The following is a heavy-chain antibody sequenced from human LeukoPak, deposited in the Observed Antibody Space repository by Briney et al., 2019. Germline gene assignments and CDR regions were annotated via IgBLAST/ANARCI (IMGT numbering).Heavy chain of an antibody. D-gene: IGHD6-19*01. CDR2: ISAYNGNT. CDR3: ASALRMAVAGPFGY. Sequence: ASVKVSCKAPGYTFTSYGISWVRQAPGQGLEWMGWISAYNGNTNYAQKLQGRVTMTTDTSTSTAYMELRSLRSDDTAVYYCASALRMAVAGPFGYWGQGTLVSVSS. J-gene: IGHJ4*02. CDR1: GYTFTSYG. V-gene: IGHV1-18*01.